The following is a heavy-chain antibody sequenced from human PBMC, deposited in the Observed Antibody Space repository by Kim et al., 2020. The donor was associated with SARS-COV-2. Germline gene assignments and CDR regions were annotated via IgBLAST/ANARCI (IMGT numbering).Heavy chain of an antibody. CDR3: AKGDCCSATCYTAAS. D-gene: IGHD2-15*01. Sequence: GGSLRLSCVASGFTFNNYAMTWVRQAPGRGLEWVSTISGSGGSTNYADSVKGRFTISRDNSKNTLYLQMNSLRADDTAVYYCAKGDCCSATCYTAASWG. CDR1: GFTFNNYA. V-gene: IGHV3-23*01. J-gene: IGHJ5*01. CDR2: ISGSGGST.